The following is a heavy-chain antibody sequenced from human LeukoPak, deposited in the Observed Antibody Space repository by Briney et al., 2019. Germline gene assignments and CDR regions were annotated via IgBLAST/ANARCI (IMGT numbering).Heavy chain of an antibody. CDR2: ISGQSTDT. CDR1: GFTFCDYY. V-gene: IGHV3-11*06. D-gene: IGHD2-2*02. CDR3: ARPARIPDY. J-gene: IGHJ4*02. Sequence: GGSLRLSCVASGFTFCDYYMNWIRQAPGKGLEWVSYISGQSTDTNYADSVKGRFTISRDNAKNSLYLQMDSLRAEDTDVYYCARPARIPDYWGQGSLVTVSS.